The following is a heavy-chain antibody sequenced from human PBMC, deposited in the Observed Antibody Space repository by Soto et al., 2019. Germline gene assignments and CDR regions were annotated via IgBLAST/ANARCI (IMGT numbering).Heavy chain of an antibody. CDR1: GYTFTSYG. CDR2: ISAYNGNT. V-gene: IGHV1-18*01. Sequence: ASVKVSCKASGYTFTSYGISWVRQAPGQGLEWMGWISAYNGNTNYAQKLQGRVTMTTDTSTSTAYMELRSLRSDDTAVYYCAREIPMETVTPRNYYYYYMDVWGKGTTVTVSS. D-gene: IGHD4-4*01. CDR3: AREIPMETVTPRNYYYYYMDV. J-gene: IGHJ6*03.